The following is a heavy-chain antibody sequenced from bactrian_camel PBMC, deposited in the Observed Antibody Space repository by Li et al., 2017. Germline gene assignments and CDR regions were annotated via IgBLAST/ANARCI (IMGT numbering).Heavy chain of an antibody. J-gene: IGHJ6*01. Sequence: QLVESGGDLVQPGGSLRVSCAASGFTFSSYNMIWARQAPGKGLEWVATVYSDGSKSFTADSVKDRFTISIDNAKSTLYLEMKSLKPEDTAVYFCAAVSGYWGQGTQVTVS. V-gene: IGHV3S6*01. CDR2: VYSDGSKS. CDR3: AAVSGY. CDR1: GFTFSSYN.